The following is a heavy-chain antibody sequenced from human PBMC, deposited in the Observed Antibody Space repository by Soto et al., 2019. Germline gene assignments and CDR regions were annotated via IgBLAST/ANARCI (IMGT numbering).Heavy chain of an antibody. Sequence: QVQLVESGGGVVQPGRSLRLSCAASGFTFSSYAMHWVRQAPGKGLEWVAVISYDGSNKYYADSVKGRFTISRDNSKNTLYLQMNSLRAEDTAVYYCERVSTPWPSLWGQGTLVTVSS. J-gene: IGHJ4*02. CDR1: GFTFSSYA. CDR3: ERVSTPWPSL. D-gene: IGHD2-2*01. V-gene: IGHV3-30-3*01. CDR2: ISYDGSNK.